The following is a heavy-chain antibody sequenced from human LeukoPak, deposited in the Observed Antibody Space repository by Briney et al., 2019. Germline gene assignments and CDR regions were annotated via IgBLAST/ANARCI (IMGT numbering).Heavy chain of an antibody. CDR3: VRGNYDNRGYSNAFDI. Sequence: SETLSLTCTVSGASLSSSYWSWVRQPPGKRLEWIGFIYYNGNTNPNPSLKSRVTISADTSKNQFSLKLTSVTAADTAVYYCVRGNYDNRGYSNAFDIWGQGAMVTVSS. D-gene: IGHD3-22*01. V-gene: IGHV4-59*01. CDR1: GASLSSSY. J-gene: IGHJ3*02. CDR2: IYYNGNT.